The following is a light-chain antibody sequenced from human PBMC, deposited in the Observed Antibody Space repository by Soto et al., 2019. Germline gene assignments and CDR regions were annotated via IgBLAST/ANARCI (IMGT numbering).Light chain of an antibody. V-gene: IGLV3-21*02. CDR2: DDS. Sequence: SYELTPPPSVSVAPGQTASITWGGNNIGSKSVHWYQQKPGQAPVLVVYDDSDRPSGIPERFSGSNSGNTATLTISRVEAGDEADYYCQVWDSSSDHVVFGGGTKVTVL. CDR3: QVWDSSSDHVV. J-gene: IGLJ2*01. CDR1: NIGSKS.